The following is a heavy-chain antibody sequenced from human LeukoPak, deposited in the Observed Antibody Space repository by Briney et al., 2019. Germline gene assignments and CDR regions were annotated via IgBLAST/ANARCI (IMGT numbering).Heavy chain of an antibody. V-gene: IGHV4-39*07. Sequence: SETLSLTCTVSGGSISSSSYYWGWIRQPPGKGLEWIGEINHSGSTNYNLSLKSRVTISVDTSKNQFSLKLSSVTAADTAVYYCARGKGRDGYAPKMYYRYFDLWGRGTLVTVSS. D-gene: IGHD5-24*01. J-gene: IGHJ2*01. CDR1: GGSISSSSYY. CDR2: INHSGST. CDR3: ARGKGRDGYAPKMYYRYFDL.